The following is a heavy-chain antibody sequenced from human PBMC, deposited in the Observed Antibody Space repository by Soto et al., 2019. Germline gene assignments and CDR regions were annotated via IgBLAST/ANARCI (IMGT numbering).Heavy chain of an antibody. CDR1: GFTFSSYG. CDR3: ARTPTRITMVRGVRRTYYYGMDV. D-gene: IGHD3-10*01. Sequence: PGGSLRLSCAASGFTFSSYGMHWVRQAPGKGLEWVAVIWYDGSNKYYADSVKGRFTTSRDNSKNTLYLQMNSLRAEDTAVYYCARTPTRITMVRGVRRTYYYGMDVWGQGTTVTVSS. CDR2: IWYDGSNK. V-gene: IGHV3-33*01. J-gene: IGHJ6*02.